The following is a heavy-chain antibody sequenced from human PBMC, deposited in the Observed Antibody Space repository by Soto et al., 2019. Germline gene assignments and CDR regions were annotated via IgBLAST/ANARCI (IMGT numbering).Heavy chain of an antibody. J-gene: IGHJ4*02. Sequence: QMQLVQSGPEVKKPGTSVKVSCKASGFTFTSSAVQWVRQARGQRLEWIGWIVVGSGNTNYAQKFQERVTITRDMXTXKAYMELSSLRSEDTAVYYCAADSYSGYDGGGGSAYWGQGTLVTVSS. CDR2: IVVGSGNT. V-gene: IGHV1-58*01. CDR1: GFTFTSSA. D-gene: IGHD5-12*01. CDR3: AADSYSGYDGGGGSAY.